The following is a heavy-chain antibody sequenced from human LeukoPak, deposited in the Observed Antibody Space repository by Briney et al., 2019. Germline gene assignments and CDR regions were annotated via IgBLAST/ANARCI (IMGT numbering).Heavy chain of an antibody. CDR2: INHSGTT. CDR3: ARRPPRGSQQLEA. J-gene: IGHJ5*02. Sequence: PSETLSLTCAVYGTSFTGYYWSWLRQSPGKGLEWIGEINHSGTTNYNPSLKSRVTISVDTSKNQFSLKVNSVTAADTAVYYCARRPPRGSQQLEAWGQGTLVTVSS. V-gene: IGHV4-34*01. CDR1: GTSFTGYY. D-gene: IGHD6-6*01.